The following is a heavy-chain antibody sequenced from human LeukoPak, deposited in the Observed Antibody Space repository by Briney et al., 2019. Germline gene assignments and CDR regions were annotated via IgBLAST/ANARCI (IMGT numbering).Heavy chain of an antibody. D-gene: IGHD3-22*01. CDR1: GFTFSSYS. J-gene: IGHJ3*02. CDR3: ARDMGSITMIVVAYKRAFDI. Sequence: PGGSLRLSCAASGFTFSSYSMNWVRQAPGKGLEWVSSISSSSSYIYYADSVKGRFTISRDNAKNSLYLQMNSLRAEDTAVYYCARDMGSITMIVVAYKRAFDIWGQGTMVTVSS. CDR2: ISSSSSYI. V-gene: IGHV3-21*01.